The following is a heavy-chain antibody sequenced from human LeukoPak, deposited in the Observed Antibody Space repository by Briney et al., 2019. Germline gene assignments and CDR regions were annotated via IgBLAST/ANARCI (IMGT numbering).Heavy chain of an antibody. D-gene: IGHD3-3*01. CDR3: ARINYDFWSGYYTDYDY. V-gene: IGHV3-30*19. CDR2: ISYDGSNE. J-gene: IGHJ4*02. Sequence: GGSLRLSCAASGFTFSSYGMHWVRQAPGKGLEWVAVISYDGSNEYYADSVKGRFTISRDNSKNTLYLQMNSLRAEDTAVYYCARINYDFWSGYYTDYDYWGQGALVTVSS. CDR1: GFTFSSYG.